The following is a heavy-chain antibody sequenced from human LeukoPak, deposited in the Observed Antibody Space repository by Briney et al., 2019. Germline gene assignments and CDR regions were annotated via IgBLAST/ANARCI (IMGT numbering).Heavy chain of an antibody. CDR2: IKQDGSEK. D-gene: IGHD3-3*01. CDR3: ARSPFGAYFDY. CDR1: GFTFRSYW. J-gene: IGHJ4*02. V-gene: IGHV3-7*01. Sequence: GGSLRLSCAASGFTFRSYWMSWVRQAPGKGLEWVANIKQDGSEKYYVDSVKGRFTISRDNAKNSLYLQMNSLRAEDTAVYYCARSPFGAYFDYWGQGTLVTVSS.